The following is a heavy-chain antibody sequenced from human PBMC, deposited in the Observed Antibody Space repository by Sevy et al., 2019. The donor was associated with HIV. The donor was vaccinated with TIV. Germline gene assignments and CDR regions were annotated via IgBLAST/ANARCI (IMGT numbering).Heavy chain of an antibody. CDR1: GYTFTSYD. D-gene: IGHD3-3*01. CDR2: MNPNSGNT. CDR3: ARVHNFGVVIIGDYGMDV. J-gene: IGHJ6*02. Sequence: ASVKVSCKASGYTFTSYDINWVRQATGRGLEWMGWMNPNSGNTGYAQKFQGRVTMTRNTSISTAYMELSSLRSEDTAVYYCARVHNFGVVIIGDYGMDVWGQGTTVTVSS. V-gene: IGHV1-8*01.